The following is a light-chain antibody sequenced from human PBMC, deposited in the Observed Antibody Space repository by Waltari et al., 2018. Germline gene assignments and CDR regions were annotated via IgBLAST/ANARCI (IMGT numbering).Light chain of an antibody. CDR2: QDQ. CDR1: ELEDKY. Sequence: QELTQPPSVSVSSGQTTSITCSGDELEDKYTYWYQQKPGQSPVVVIFQDQKRPSGSPDRFCGSNSGNTATLTISGTQAMDEADYYFQAWESGTGVWVFGRGTKLTVL. CDR3: QAWESGTGVWV. V-gene: IGLV3-1*01. J-gene: IGLJ3*02.